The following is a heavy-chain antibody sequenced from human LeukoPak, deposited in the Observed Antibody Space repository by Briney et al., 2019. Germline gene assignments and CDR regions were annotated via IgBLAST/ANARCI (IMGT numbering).Heavy chain of an antibody. Sequence: SVKVSCKASGGTFSSYAISWQRQAPGQGLEWMGGIIPIFGTANYAQKFQGRVTITVDESTSTAYMELSSLKSEDTAVYYCASSMIVVVTAYYFDYWGQGTLVTVSS. J-gene: IGHJ4*02. CDR1: GGTFSSYA. D-gene: IGHD3-22*01. CDR3: ASSMIVVVTAYYFDY. V-gene: IGHV1-69*01. CDR2: IIPIFGTA.